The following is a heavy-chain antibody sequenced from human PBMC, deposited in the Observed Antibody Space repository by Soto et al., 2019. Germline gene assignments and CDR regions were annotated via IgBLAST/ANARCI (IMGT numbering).Heavy chain of an antibody. CDR3: TGSRGFGGMDV. J-gene: IGHJ6*02. D-gene: IGHD3-22*01. V-gene: IGHV3-23*01. Sequence: GGSLRLSCAASGFTVNSHVMSWVRQAPGKGLEWVSSISGSGDGTYYGDSVKGRFTISRDSSSSTVYLEMKNLSGEDTAVYFCTGSRGFGGMDVWGQGTTVTVSS. CDR1: GFTVNSHV. CDR2: ISGSGDGT.